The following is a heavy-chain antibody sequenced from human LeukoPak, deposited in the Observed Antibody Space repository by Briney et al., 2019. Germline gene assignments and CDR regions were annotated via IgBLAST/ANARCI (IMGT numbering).Heavy chain of an antibody. CDR2: INPNSGGT. CDR1: GSTFTDYY. J-gene: IGHJ4*02. D-gene: IGHD5-18*01. CDR3: ARVRDTAMGKFDY. V-gene: IGHV1-2*02. Sequence: ASVKVSCKASGSTFTDYYMHWVRQAPGQGLEWMGWINPNSGGTNFAQKFQGRATMTRDTSISTAYMELNRLRSDDTAVYYCARVRDTAMGKFDYWGQGTLVTISS.